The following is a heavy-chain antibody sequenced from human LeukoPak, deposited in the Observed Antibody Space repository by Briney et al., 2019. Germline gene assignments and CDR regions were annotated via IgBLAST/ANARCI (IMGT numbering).Heavy chain of an antibody. J-gene: IGHJ4*02. D-gene: IGHD3-22*01. CDR3: ASSNYYDSSGYYPGFDC. CDR1: RFTFSNFN. V-gene: IGHV3-64*04. CDR2: ITSDGGSI. Sequence: PGGSLRLSCSASRFTFSNFNMHWVRQAPGKGLQFVSGITSDGGSIDYADSVKGRFTISRDNSKNTLYLQMNSLRAEDTAVYYCASSNYYDSSGYYPGFDCWGQGTLVTVSS.